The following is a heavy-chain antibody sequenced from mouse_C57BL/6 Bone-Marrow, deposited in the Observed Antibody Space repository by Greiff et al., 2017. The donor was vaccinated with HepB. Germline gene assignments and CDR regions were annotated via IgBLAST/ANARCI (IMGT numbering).Heavy chain of an antibody. CDR3: TRPTSMAGTFAY. J-gene: IGHJ3*01. Sequence: EVKVEESGGGLVQPGGSMKLSCAASGFTFSDAWMDWVRQSPEKGLEWVAEIRNKANNHATYYAESVKGRFTISRDDSKSSVYLQMNSLRAEDTGIYYCTRPTSMAGTFAYWGQGTLVTVSA. V-gene: IGHV6-6*01. CDR2: IRNKANNHAT. CDR1: GFTFSDAW. D-gene: IGHD4-1*01.